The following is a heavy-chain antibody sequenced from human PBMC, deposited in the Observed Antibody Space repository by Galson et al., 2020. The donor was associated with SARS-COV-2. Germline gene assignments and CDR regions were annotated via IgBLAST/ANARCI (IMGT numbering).Heavy chain of an antibody. D-gene: IGHD6-13*01. V-gene: IGHV3-21*01. CDR3: AKHSSSWIESWYYYGMDV. Sequence: GGSLRLSCEASEFTFSSYSMNWVRQAPGKGLEWVPSISSSSSYISYADSVKGRFTISRDNAKNSLYRQMNSLRAEDTAVYYRAKHSSSWIESWYYYGMDVWGQGTTFTVSS. J-gene: IGHJ6*01. CDR1: EFTFSSYS. CDR2: ISSSSSYI.